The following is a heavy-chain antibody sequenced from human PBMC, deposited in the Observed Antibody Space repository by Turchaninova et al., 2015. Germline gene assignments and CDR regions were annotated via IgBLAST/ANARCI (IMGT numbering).Heavy chain of an antibody. CDR1: GFIFSTNA. CDR3: AKAPRGYSYSYCDL. J-gene: IGHJ4*02. CDR2: ISASGAST. V-gene: IGHV3-23*01. Sequence: QPGESLRLSCVASGFIFSTNAMTWVRQAPGKGLEWVSGISASGASTYDADSVKGRFTVSRDNSKNTLYLEMTGLTVEDTAGYYCAKAPRGYSYSYCDLWGQGTLVTVSS. D-gene: IGHD5-12*01.